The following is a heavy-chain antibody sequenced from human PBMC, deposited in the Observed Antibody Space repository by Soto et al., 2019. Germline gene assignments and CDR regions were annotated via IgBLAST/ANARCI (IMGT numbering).Heavy chain of an antibody. CDR3: ARDEYTSSAGANYYYYYGMHA. CDR2: ISADNGNM. D-gene: IGHD6-6*01. V-gene: IGHV1-18*04. CDR1: GYTFTSYG. J-gene: IGHJ6*02. Sequence: SVKVSCKASGYTFTSYGISWARQSPGQGLELMVCISADNGNMNYAQKLQGRVTMTTDTSTSNAYTELRSLRYDDTAVYYCARDEYTSSAGANYYYYYGMHAWG.